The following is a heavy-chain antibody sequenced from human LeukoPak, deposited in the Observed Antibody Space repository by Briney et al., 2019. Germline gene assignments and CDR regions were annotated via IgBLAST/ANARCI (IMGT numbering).Heavy chain of an antibody. CDR1: GFTVSRSY. CDR3: ARGRGYSQSNWVGP. Sequence: GGSLSLSCAASGFTVSRSYMIWARQAPGKGLEWVSVIYSGGTTYYADSVKCRFTISRDNSKNTLYLQMNSLRAEDTAVYYCARGRGYSQSNWVGPWGQGTMVTVSA. J-gene: IGHJ5*02. CDR2: IYSGGTT. D-gene: IGHD5-18*01. V-gene: IGHV3-53*01.